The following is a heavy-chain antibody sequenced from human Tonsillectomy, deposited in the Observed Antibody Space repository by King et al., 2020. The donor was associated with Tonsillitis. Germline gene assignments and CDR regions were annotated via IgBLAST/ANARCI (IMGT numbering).Heavy chain of an antibody. CDR1: GYSFASHW. D-gene: IGHD3-9*01. J-gene: IGHJ4*02. V-gene: IGHV5-10-1*03. CDR3: ARHGKAESQRWLSYFDY. CDR2: IDPSDSYT. Sequence: VQLVESGGEVKKPGESLRISCKGSGYSFASHWISWVRLTPGKGLEWMGMIDPSDSYTKYNPSFQGHVTISADKSIYTAYLQWSSLKASDTAMYYCARHGKAESQRWLSYFDYWGQGTLVTVSS.